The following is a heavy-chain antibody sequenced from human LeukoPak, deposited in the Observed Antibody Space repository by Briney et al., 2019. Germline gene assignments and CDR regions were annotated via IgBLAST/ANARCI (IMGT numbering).Heavy chain of an antibody. CDR2: ISYDGSNK. J-gene: IGHJ5*02. CDR1: GFTFSSYG. V-gene: IGHV3-30*18. Sequence: PGRSLRLSCAASGFTFSSYGMHWVCQAPGKGLEWVAVISYDGSNKYYADSVKGRFTISRDNSKNTLYLQMNSLRAEDTAVYYCAKERRQQLVVHWFDPWGQGTLVTVSS. CDR3: AKERRQQLVVHWFDP. D-gene: IGHD6-13*01.